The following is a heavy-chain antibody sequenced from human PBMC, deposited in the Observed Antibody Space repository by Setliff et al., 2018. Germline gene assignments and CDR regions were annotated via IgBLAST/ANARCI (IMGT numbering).Heavy chain of an antibody. D-gene: IGHD4-4*01. Sequence: SVKVSCKASGYTFTTYAMSWMRQAPGQGLEWMGWINTNTGIPSYAQGRVTITADESTSTAYMELSSLKSEDTAVYYCANEHGTTVTVENYHYYMDVWGKGTTVTVS. V-gene: IGHV1-69*10. CDR1: GYTFTTYA. CDR2: INTNTGIP. CDR3: ANEHGTTVTVENYHYYMDV. J-gene: IGHJ6*03.